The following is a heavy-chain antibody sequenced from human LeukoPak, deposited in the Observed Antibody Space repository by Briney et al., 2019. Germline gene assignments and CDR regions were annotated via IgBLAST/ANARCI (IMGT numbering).Heavy chain of an antibody. D-gene: IGHD3-22*01. CDR1: GGSFSGFH. CDR2: INHSGST. CDR3: AAAGWDYYDSSGFSLDY. V-gene: IGHV4-34*01. J-gene: IGHJ4*02. Sequence: SETLSLTCAVYGGSFSGFHWNWIRQPPGKGLEWIGDINHSGSTHYNPSLKSRVSISIDTSKSQFSLKLTSVTAADTAVYYCAAAGWDYYDSSGFSLDYWGQGNLVTVSS.